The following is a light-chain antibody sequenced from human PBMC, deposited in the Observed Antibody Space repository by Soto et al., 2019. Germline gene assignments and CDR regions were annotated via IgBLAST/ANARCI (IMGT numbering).Light chain of an antibody. CDR3: QQYGNSPLT. Sequence: EIVMTQSPATLSVSPGERATLSCRASQSVSSNLAWYQQKPGQAPRLLIYGASTRATGIPARFSGSGSGTEFTLTISSLQSEDFALYYCQQYGNSPLTFGGGTKVEIK. CDR2: GAS. V-gene: IGKV3-15*01. CDR1: QSVSSN. J-gene: IGKJ4*01.